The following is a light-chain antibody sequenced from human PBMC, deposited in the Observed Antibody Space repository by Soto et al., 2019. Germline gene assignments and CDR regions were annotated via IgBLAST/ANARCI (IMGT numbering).Light chain of an antibody. CDR1: SDVGAYRY. V-gene: IGLV2-14*01. CDR2: DVS. Sequence: QSALTQPASVSGSPGQSITISCTGSDVGAYRYVSWYQQHPGKAPRLMIYDVSNRPSGVSDRFSGSKSGNTASLTISGLQPEDEAYFFCSSYTGVNDRVVFGGGTKVTVL. CDR3: SSYTGVNDRVV. J-gene: IGLJ2*01.